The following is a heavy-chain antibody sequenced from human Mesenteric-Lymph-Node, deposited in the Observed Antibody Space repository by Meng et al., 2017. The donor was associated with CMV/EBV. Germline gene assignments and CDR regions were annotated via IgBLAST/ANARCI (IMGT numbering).Heavy chain of an antibody. D-gene: IGHD3-10*01. CDR2: IYYNGNT. Sequence: SETLSLTCIVSGGSVSSYYWSWIRQTPGKGLEWIGYIYYNGNTNYNPSLQSRVSISVDTSKNQFSLKLSSVIAADTAVYYCARDRLDYGSGSYYWYFDLWGRGTLVTVSS. J-gene: IGHJ2*01. V-gene: IGHV4-59*02. CDR1: GGSVSSYY. CDR3: ARDRLDYGSGSYYWYFDL.